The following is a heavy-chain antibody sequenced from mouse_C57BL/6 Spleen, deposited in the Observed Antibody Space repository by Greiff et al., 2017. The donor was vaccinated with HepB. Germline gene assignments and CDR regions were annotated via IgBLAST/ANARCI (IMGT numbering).Heavy chain of an antibody. V-gene: IGHV2-5*01. CDR3: AKTGGSSPYAMDY. CDR1: GFSLTSYG. Sequence: QVQLQQSGPGLVQPSQSLSITCTVSGFSLTSYGVHWVRQSPGKGLEWLGVIWRGGSTNYNAAFMSRLNITKDNSKSQVFFKMNSLQADDTAIYYCAKTGGSSPYAMDYWGQGTSVTVSS. CDR2: IWRGGST. D-gene: IGHD1-1*01. J-gene: IGHJ4*01.